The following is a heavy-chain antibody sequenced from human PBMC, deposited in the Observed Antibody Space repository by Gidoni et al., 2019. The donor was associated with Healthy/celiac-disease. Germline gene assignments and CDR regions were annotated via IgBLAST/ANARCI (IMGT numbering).Heavy chain of an antibody. CDR2: IYYSGST. D-gene: IGHD3-10*01. CDR1: GRSISSSSDY. Sequence: QPHLQESGPGLVQPSETLSLTCTVPGRSISSSSDYWGWLRQPPGTGLGWSGRIYYSGSTYYNTSVKSRVTISVDTSKSQFSLKLSSVTAADTAVYYCARGGITMYRGVMDVWGQGTTVTVSS. J-gene: IGHJ6*02. V-gene: IGHV4-39*01. CDR3: ARGGITMYRGVMDV.